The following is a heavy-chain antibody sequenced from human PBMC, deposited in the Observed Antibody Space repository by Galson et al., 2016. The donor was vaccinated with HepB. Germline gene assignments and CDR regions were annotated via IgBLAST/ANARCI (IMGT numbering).Heavy chain of an antibody. J-gene: IGHJ5*02. D-gene: IGHD5-24*01. Sequence: PALVKPTQTLTLTCTISGLSLTTTGVGVGWIRQPPGKALEWLAFIYWDDDKRYSPSLKSRLTVTKDTSENQVVLTMTNMDPVDTATYYCAHTGTYNFDVVRGTPDLPNWFAPWGQGTLVTVSS. CDR2: IYWDDDK. V-gene: IGHV2-5*02. CDR1: GLSLTTTGVG. CDR3: AHTGTYNFDVVRGTPDLPNWFAP.